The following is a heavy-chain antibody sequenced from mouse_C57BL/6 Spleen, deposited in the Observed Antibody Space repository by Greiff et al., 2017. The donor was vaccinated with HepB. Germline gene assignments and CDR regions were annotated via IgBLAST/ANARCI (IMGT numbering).Heavy chain of an antibody. CDR2: IYPRDGST. CDR1: GYTFTDHT. Sequence: VQLQESDAELVKPGASVKISCKVSGYTFTDHTIHWMKQRPEQGLEWIGYIYPRDGSTKYNEKFKGKATLTADKSSSTAYMQLNSLTSEDSAVYFCARRGPYYGSSYSWYFDVWGTGTTVTVSS. V-gene: IGHV1-78*01. D-gene: IGHD1-1*01. J-gene: IGHJ1*03. CDR3: ARRGPYYGSSYSWYFDV.